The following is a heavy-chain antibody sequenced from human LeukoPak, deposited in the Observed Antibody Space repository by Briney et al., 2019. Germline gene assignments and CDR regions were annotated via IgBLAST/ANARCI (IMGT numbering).Heavy chain of an antibody. CDR1: GGSISSGGYY. V-gene: IGHV4-31*03. D-gene: IGHD6-13*01. Sequence: SQTLSLTCTVSGGSISSGGYYWSWIRQHPGKGLEWIGYIYYSGSTYYNPSLKSRVTISVDTSKNQFSLKLSSVTAADTAVYYCARGALVWGYYYYGMDVWGKGTTVTVSS. CDR3: ARGALVWGYYYYGMDV. CDR2: IYYSGST. J-gene: IGHJ6*04.